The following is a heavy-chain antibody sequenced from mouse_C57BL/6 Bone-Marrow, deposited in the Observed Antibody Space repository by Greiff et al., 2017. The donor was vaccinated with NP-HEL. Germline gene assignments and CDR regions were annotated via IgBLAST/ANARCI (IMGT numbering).Heavy chain of an antibody. CDR3: YGNDDY. V-gene: IGHV1-59*01. Sequence: QVQLQQPGAELVRPGTSVKLSCKASGYTFTSYWMHWVKQRPGQGLEWIGVIDPSDSYTNYNQKFKGKATLTVDTSSSTAYMQLSSLTSEDSAVCYCYGNDDYWGQGTTLTVSS. J-gene: IGHJ2*01. CDR1: GYTFTSYW. CDR2: IDPSDSYT. D-gene: IGHD2-1*01.